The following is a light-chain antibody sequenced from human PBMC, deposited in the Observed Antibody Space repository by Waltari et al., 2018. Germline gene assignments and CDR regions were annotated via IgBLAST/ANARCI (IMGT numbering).Light chain of an antibody. Sequence: ITCRAYKSLSNCLAWYQQKTGKAPKVLVYKAFTLESGVPSRFSGSGSGTEFTLTISSLQPDDFATYYCQQYRNLWTFGQGTKVEIK. V-gene: IGKV1-5*03. CDR2: KAF. CDR3: QQYRNLWT. J-gene: IGKJ1*01. CDR1: KSLSNC.